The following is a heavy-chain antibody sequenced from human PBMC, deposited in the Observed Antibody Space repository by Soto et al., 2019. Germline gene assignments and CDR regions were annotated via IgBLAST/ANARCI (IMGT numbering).Heavy chain of an antibody. J-gene: IGHJ4*02. CDR1: GFTFSSYG. D-gene: IGHD3-10*01. CDR3: ARARYGSRSYGDY. Sequence: QVQLVESGGGVVQPGRSLRLSCAASGFTFSSYGMHWVRQAPGKGLEWVAVIWYDGSNKYYADSVKGRFTISRDNSKNTLYLQMNSLRAEDTAVYYCARARYGSRSYGDYWGQGTLVTVSS. CDR2: IWYDGSNK. V-gene: IGHV3-33*01.